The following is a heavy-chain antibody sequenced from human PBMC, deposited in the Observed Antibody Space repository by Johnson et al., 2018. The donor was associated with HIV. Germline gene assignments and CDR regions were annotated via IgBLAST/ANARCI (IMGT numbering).Heavy chain of an antibody. CDR2: IKQGGSEK. CDR1: GFTFSSSW. CDR3: AREWGVITFGGVIPRNAFDI. D-gene: IGHD3-16*02. V-gene: IGHV3-7*01. Sequence: VQLVESGGGLVQPGGSLRLSCAASGFTFSSSWMSWVRQAPGKGLEWVATIKQGGSEKYFVDSLKGRFIISTDNSKNTLYLEMNSLRAEDTAVYYCAREWGVITFGGVIPRNAFDIWGQGTMVTVSS. J-gene: IGHJ3*02.